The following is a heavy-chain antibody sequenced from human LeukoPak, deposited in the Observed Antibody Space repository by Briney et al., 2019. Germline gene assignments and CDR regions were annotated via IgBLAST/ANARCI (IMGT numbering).Heavy chain of an antibody. CDR3: SRVSGFTSGLNDYYYMDV. Sequence: GGSLRLSCRASGFTFGEYAMSWFRQTPGKGLEWGSFIRAKIYDRTTEYAASVKGRFTISRDDSKRIVYLQMNSLKTEDTAVYYCSRVSGFTSGLNDYYYMDVWGKGATVTVSS. V-gene: IGHV3-49*03. D-gene: IGHD5-18*01. CDR1: GFTFGEYA. CDR2: IRAKIYDRTT. J-gene: IGHJ6*03.